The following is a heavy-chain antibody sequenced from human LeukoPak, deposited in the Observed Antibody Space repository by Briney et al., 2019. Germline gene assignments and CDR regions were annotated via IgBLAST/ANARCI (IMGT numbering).Heavy chain of an antibody. J-gene: IGHJ3*02. D-gene: IGHD5-18*01. CDR2: IYYSGST. CDR3: ARHRGKYSPHDAFDI. Sequence: SETLSLTCTVSGGSISSSGYYWGCIRQPPGKGLEWIGSIYYSGSTYYNPSLKSRVTISVDTSKNQFSLKLSSVTAADTAVYYCARHRGKYSPHDAFDIWGQGTMVTVSS. CDR1: GGSISSSGYY. V-gene: IGHV4-39*01.